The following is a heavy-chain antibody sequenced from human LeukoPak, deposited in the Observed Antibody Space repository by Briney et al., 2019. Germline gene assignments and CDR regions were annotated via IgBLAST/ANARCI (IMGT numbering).Heavy chain of an antibody. CDR3: AKYFQHEWSYFDY. V-gene: IGHV3-23*01. Sequence: GGSLRLSCAASGITFSSYAMSWVRQAPGKGLEWVSGISGSGGSTYYADSVKGRFTISRDNSKTTLYLQMNSLRAEDTAVYYCAKYFQHEWSYFDYWGQGTLVTVSS. CDR2: ISGSGGST. CDR1: GITFSSYA. J-gene: IGHJ4*02. D-gene: IGHD3-3*01.